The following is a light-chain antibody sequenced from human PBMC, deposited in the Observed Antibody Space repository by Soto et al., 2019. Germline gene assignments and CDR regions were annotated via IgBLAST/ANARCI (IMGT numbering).Light chain of an antibody. Sequence: AIRITQFPSAFSAVLGPRAAITFTSSHDITSSLAWYQHIQGRAPKRLISGASDLQFGVPSRFSGSGSGTDFTLTISSLQPEDFATYYCQHYYSSPPTFGQGTKVDIK. CDR1: HDITSS. CDR2: GAS. CDR3: QHYYSSPPT. J-gene: IGKJ1*01. V-gene: IGKV1-8*01.